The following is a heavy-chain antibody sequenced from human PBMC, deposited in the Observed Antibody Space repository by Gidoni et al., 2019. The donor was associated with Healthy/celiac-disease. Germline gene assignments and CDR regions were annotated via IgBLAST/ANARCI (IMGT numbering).Heavy chain of an antibody. CDR2: IYTSGST. CDR1: GGSISSGSYY. Sequence: QVQLQESSPGLVKPSQTLSLTCTVSGGSISSGSYYWSWIRQPAGKGLEWIGRIYTSGSTNYNPSLKSRVTISVDTSKNQFSLKLSSVTAADTAVYYCARDLGYYYDSSGSTLSIWGQGTMVTVSS. V-gene: IGHV4-61*02. D-gene: IGHD3-22*01. J-gene: IGHJ3*02. CDR3: ARDLGYYYDSSGSTLSI.